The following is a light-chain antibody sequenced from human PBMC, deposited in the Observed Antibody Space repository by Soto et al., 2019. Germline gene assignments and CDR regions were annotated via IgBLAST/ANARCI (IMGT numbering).Light chain of an antibody. J-gene: IGKJ2*01. CDR1: QNINRW. CDR2: DAS. V-gene: IGKV1-5*01. Sequence: DIQLTQSPSTLSASVGDRVTITCRASQNINRWLAWYQQKPGKAPKVLIYDASSLKSGVPSRFSGGGSGTEFTLTINSLQPEDFATYYCQQYDGNFGQGTKLEIK. CDR3: QQYDGN.